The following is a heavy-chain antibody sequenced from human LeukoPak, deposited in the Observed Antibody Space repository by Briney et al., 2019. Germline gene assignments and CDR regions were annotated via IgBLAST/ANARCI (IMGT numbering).Heavy chain of an antibody. J-gene: IGHJ3*02. CDR3: AKVGVVVPAAIPYDAFDI. V-gene: IGHV3-30*02. D-gene: IGHD2-2*01. CDR1: GFTFSSYA. Sequence: PGGSLRLSCAASGFTFSSYAMHWVRQAPGKGLEWVAFIRYDGSNKYYADSVKGRFTISRDNSKNTLYLQMNSLRAEDTAVYYCAKVGVVVPAAIPYDAFDIWGQGTMVTVSS. CDR2: IRYDGSNK.